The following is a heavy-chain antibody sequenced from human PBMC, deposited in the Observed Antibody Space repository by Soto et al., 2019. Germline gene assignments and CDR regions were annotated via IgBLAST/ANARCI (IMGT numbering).Heavy chain of an antibody. CDR3: AREGIPNFYYVDV. Sequence: PSQTLSLTSAISGDSVSSISVAWSWIRQSPSRGLEWLGRICYRSKWYNDYAGSVKSRITINPDTSKNQFSLQLNSVTPEDTAVYYCAREGIPNFYYVDVWGKGTTVTVSS. J-gene: IGHJ6*03. CDR1: GDSVSSISVA. CDR2: ICYRSKWYN. D-gene: IGHD6-13*01. V-gene: IGHV6-1*01.